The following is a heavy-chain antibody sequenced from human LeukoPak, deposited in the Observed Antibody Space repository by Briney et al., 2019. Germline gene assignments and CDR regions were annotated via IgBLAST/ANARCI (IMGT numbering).Heavy chain of an antibody. Sequence: GGSLRLSCAASGFTFSSYAMSWVRQAPGKGLEWVSAISGSGGSTYYADSVKGRFTISRDNSKNTLYLQMNSLRAEDTAVYYCAGAYYDILTGPPHWGQGTLVTVSS. D-gene: IGHD3-9*01. V-gene: IGHV3-23*01. CDR3: AGAYYDILTGPPH. CDR2: ISGSGGST. J-gene: IGHJ4*02. CDR1: GFTFSSYA.